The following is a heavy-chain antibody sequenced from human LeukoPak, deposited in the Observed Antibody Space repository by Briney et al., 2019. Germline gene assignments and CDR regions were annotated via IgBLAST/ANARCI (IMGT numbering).Heavy chain of an antibody. Sequence: GGSLRPSCPPSAFTFATKAMGCARQLPGKGMEWDSAISGSGGSTYYADSVKGRFTISRDNSKNTLYLQMNSLRAEDTAVYYCAKVTGIAAAGRVDYWGQGTLVTVSS. J-gene: IGHJ4*02. CDR1: AFTFATKA. D-gene: IGHD6-13*01. V-gene: IGHV3-23*01. CDR2: ISGSGGST. CDR3: AKVTGIAAAGRVDY.